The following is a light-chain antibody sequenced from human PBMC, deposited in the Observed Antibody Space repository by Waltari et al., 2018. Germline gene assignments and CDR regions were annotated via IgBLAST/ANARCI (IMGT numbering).Light chain of an antibody. CDR3: CSYAGRYTSV. Sequence: QSALTQPRSVSGSPGQSVTFSCTGTSSFVGAYTYVSWYQGHPGKFPNLILYDVDKRPSGVPDRFSGSKAVNTASLTISGLQTEDEADYYCCSYAGRYTSVFGGGTKVTVL. CDR2: DVD. CDR1: SSFVGAYTY. V-gene: IGLV2-11*01. J-gene: IGLJ2*01.